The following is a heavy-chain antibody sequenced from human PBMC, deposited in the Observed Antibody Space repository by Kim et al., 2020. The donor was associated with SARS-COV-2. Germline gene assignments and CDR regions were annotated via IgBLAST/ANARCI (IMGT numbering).Heavy chain of an antibody. CDR1: GGSISSSSYY. D-gene: IGHD3-16*01. CDR2: IYYSGST. J-gene: IGHJ4*02. Sequence: SETLSLTCTVSGGSISSSSYYWGWIRQPPGKGLEWIGSIYYSGSTYYNPSLKSRVTISVDTSKNQFSLKLSSVTAADTAVYYCARDASFMITFGTIDWGQGTLVTVSS. V-gene: IGHV4-39*07. CDR3: ARDASFMITFGTID.